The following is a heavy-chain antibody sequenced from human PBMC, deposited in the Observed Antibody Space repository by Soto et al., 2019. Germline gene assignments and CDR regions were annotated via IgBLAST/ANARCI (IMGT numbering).Heavy chain of an antibody. CDR2: IYYGGST. CDR1: GGSISSGDYY. Sequence: QVQLQESGPGLVKPSQTLSLTCTVSGGSISSGDYYWSWIRQPPGKGLEWIGYIYYGGSTYYNPSLKSRVTISVDTSKHQFSLKLSSVTAADTAVYYCARVLRGYSGYDYLYYFDYWGQGTLVTVSS. J-gene: IGHJ4*02. CDR3: ARVLRGYSGYDYLYYFDY. D-gene: IGHD5-12*01. V-gene: IGHV4-30-4*01.